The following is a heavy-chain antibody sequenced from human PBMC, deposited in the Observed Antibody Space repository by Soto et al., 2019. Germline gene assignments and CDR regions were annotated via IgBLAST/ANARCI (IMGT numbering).Heavy chain of an antibody. V-gene: IGHV4-39*07. CDR3: AGVLGASWRFDP. D-gene: IGHD1-26*01. CDR2: LSYLGTT. Sequence: SETLSLTCTVSNDSIRSGTYYWAWIRQPPGRGLEWMGSLSYLGTTDYNPSLKSRVTISKDASKNQFSLKLSSVTAADTAVYYCAGVLGASWRFDPWGQGSLVTVSS. J-gene: IGHJ5*02. CDR1: NDSIRSGTYY.